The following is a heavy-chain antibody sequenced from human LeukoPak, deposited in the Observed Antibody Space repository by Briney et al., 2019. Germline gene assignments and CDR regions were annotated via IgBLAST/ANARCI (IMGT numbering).Heavy chain of an antibody. CDR2: FDPEDGET. V-gene: IGHV1-24*01. D-gene: IGHD3-22*01. J-gene: IGHJ5*02. CDR1: GYTLTELS. CDR3: ATDPYYYDSSGYPEFDP. Sequence: ASVKVSCKVSGYTLTELSMHWVRQAPGKGLEWMGGFDPEDGETIYAQKFQGRVTMTEDTSTDTAYMELSSLRSEDTAVYYCATDPYYYDSSGYPEFDPWGKGTLVTVSS.